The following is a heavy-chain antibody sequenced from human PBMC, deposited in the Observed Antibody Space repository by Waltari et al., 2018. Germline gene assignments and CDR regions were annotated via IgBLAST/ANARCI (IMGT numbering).Heavy chain of an antibody. J-gene: IGHJ6*02. CDR1: GVHFSSYA. CDR2: IIPILGIA. V-gene: IGHV1-69*04. Sequence: QVQLVQSGAEVKKPGSSVKVSGKASGVHFSSYASSLGRPAPGQGLEWMGRIIPILGIANYAQKFQGRVTITADKSTSTAYMELSSLRSEDTAVYYCARDQCSGGSCYRTNYYYGMDVWGQGTTVTVSS. CDR3: ARDQCSGGSCYRTNYYYGMDV. D-gene: IGHD2-15*01.